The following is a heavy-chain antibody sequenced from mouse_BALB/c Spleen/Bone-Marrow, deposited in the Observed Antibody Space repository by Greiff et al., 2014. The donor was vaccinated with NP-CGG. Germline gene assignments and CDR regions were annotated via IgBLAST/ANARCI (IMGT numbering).Heavy chain of an antibody. J-gene: IGHJ1*01. CDR1: GFTFSSYG. Sequence: DVKLQESGGGLVKPGGSLKLSCAASGFTFSSYGMSWVRQTPEKRLEWVATISGGGSYTYFSDSVKGRFTISGDNAKNNLNLQMSSLRSEDTALYYCARSFGSSYWYFDVWGAGTTVTVSS. CDR3: ARSFGSSYWYFDV. V-gene: IGHV5-9-2*01. CDR2: ISGGGSYT. D-gene: IGHD1-1*01.